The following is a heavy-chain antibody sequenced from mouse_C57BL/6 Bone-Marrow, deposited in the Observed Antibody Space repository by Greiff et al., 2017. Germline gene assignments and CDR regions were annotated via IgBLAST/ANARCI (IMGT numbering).Heavy chain of an antibody. Sequence: VQLQQPGAELVKPGASVKMSCKASGYTFTSYWITWVKQRPGHGLEWIGDIYPTSGRTNYNEKFKGKAILTADTSSNTAYMQLSSLTSEDSAVLYCARSDPRGRSVYFGDRGTTLTVTS. J-gene: IGHJ2*01. CDR3: ARSDPRGRSVYF. CDR2: IYPTSGRT. CDR1: GYTFTSYW. V-gene: IGHV1-55*01. D-gene: IGHD1-1*01.